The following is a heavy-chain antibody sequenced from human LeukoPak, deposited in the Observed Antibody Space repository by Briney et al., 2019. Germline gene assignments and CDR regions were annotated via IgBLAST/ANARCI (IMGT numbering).Heavy chain of an antibody. CDR2: TSPDGST. J-gene: IGHJ4*02. Sequence: SETLSLTCAVYGGSFSDYLCIWIPPPPGQGLEWIVETSPDGSTTYNPSLKSGVSISVATSRTHSSLRLRSMAAAHTAVYYCARRRKANDSWGEGSLVTVSS. D-gene: IGHD1-14*01. CDR1: GGSFSDYL. V-gene: IGHV4-34*01. CDR3: ARRRKANDS.